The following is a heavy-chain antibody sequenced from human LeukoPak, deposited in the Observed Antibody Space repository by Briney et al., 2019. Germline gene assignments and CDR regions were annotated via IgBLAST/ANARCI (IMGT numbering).Heavy chain of an antibody. V-gene: IGHV3-30-3*01. Sequence: GGSLRLSCAASGFTFSSYAMHWVRQAPGKGLEWVAVISYDGSNKYCADSVKGRFTISRDNSKNTLYLQMNSLRAEDTAVYYCARPRSSGYYYMDYWGQGTLVTVSS. J-gene: IGHJ4*02. CDR3: ARPRSSGYYYMDY. D-gene: IGHD3-22*01. CDR2: ISYDGSNK. CDR1: GFTFSSYA.